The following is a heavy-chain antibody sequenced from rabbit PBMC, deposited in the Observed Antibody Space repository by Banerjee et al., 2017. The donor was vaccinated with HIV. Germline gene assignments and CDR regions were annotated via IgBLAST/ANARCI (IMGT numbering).Heavy chain of an antibody. Sequence: QEQLVESGGGLVTLGGSLKLSCKVSGIDFSTYGISWVRQAPGKGLEWIAYIYPGFGTTDYASWVNGRFTISLDNAQNTVFLQMTSLTAADTATYFCARIAGYAGYFTLWGQGTLVTVS. CDR1: GIDFSTYG. CDR2: IYPGFGTT. D-gene: IGHD4-2*01. CDR3: ARIAGYAGYFTL. V-gene: IGHV1S47*01. J-gene: IGHJ4*01.